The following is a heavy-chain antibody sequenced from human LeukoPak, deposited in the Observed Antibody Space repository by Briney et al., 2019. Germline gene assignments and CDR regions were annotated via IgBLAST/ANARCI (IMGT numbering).Heavy chain of an antibody. CDR1: GGSISSGDYY. CDR2: IYYSGST. D-gene: IGHD3-3*01. CDR3: ARSYYDFWSGRGAFDI. Sequence: SETLSLTCTVSGGSISSGDYYWSWIRQPPGKGLEWIGYIYYSGSTYYNPSLKSRVTISVDTSKNQFSLKLSSMTAADTAVYYCARSYYDFWSGRGAFDIWGQGTMVTVSS. J-gene: IGHJ3*02. V-gene: IGHV4-30-4*08.